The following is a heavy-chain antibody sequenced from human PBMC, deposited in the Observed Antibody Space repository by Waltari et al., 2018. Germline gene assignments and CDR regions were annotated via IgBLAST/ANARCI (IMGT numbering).Heavy chain of an antibody. J-gene: IGHJ5*02. CDR2: IYYSVST. Sequence: QVQLQESGPGLVKPSETLSLTCTVSGGSISSYYWSWIRQPPGKGLEWIGYIYYSVSTNYNPSLKSRVTISVDTSKNQFSLKLSSVTAADTAVYYCARGAGWFDPWGQGTLVTVSS. V-gene: IGHV4-59*01. CDR3: ARGAGWFDP. CDR1: GGSISSYY.